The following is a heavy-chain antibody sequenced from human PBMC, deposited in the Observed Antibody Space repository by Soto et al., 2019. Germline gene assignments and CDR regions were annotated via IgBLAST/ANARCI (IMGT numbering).Heavy chain of an antibody. D-gene: IGHD3-3*01. CDR2: IKSKTDGGTT. CDR1: GFTFSNAW. J-gene: IGHJ6*01. Sequence: EVQLVESGGGLVKPGGSLRLSCAASGFTFSNAWMNWVRQAPGKGLAWVGRIKSKTDGGTTDYAAPVKGRFTISRDDSKNTLYLQMNSLKTEDTAVYYGTTGVDYDFWSGYYMGESYYYYGMDVW. V-gene: IGHV3-15*07. CDR3: TTGVDYDFWSGYYMGESYYYYGMDV.